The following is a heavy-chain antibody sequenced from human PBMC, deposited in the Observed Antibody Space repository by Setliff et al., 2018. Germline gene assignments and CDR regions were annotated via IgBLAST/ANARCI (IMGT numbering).Heavy chain of an antibody. CDR2: IYPGDSDT. D-gene: IGHD4-17*01. Sequence: GESLKISCKGSGYSFTSYWIGWVRQMPGRGLGWLGIIYPGDSDTRYSPSLQGQVTISADKSISTAYLQWSSLKAPATAMYYCARLATDYGDYESLNYFDYWGQGTLVTVSS. CDR3: ARLATDYGDYESLNYFDY. CDR1: GYSFTSYW. J-gene: IGHJ4*02. V-gene: IGHV5-51*01.